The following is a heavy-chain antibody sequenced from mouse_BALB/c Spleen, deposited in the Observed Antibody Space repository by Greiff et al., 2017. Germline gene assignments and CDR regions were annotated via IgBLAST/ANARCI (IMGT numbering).Heavy chain of an antibody. CDR1: GFTFNTYA. D-gene: IGHD2-1*01. CDR3: GGYGNYVAY. J-gene: IGHJ3*01. V-gene: IGHV10-1*02. CDR2: IRSKSNNYAT. Sequence: EVKLVESGGDLVKPGGSLKLSCAASGFTFNTYAMNWVRQAPGKGLEWVARIRSKSNNYATYYADSVKDRFTISRDDSQSMLYLQMNNLKTEDTAMYYCGGYGNYVAYWGQGTLVTVSA.